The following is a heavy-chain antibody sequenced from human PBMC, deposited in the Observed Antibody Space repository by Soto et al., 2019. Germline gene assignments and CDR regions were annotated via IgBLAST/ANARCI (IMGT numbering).Heavy chain of an antibody. CDR3: ARDFYGGYTYGPGDY. V-gene: IGHV3-7*01. J-gene: IGHJ4*02. D-gene: IGHD5-18*01. CDR2: IHGDGGKI. Sequence: PVGSVRLSCAASGFMFSAYWMSWVRQAPGKGLEWVANIHGDGGKIYYVDSVKGRFTISRDNAKRSLYLQMKSLRAEDTAVYYCARDFYGGYTYGPGDYWGQGALVTVSS. CDR1: GFMFSAYW.